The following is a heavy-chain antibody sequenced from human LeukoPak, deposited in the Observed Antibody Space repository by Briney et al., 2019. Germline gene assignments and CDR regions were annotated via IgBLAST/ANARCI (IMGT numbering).Heavy chain of an antibody. D-gene: IGHD3-10*01. V-gene: IGHV3-30*04. CDR3: ARDPKGYGSGRGYFDY. CDR2: ISYDGSNK. Sequence: PGGSLRLPCAASGFTFSSYAMHWVRQAPGKGLEWVAVISYDGSNKYYADSVKGRFTISRDNSKNTLYLQMNSLRAEDTAVYYCARDPKGYGSGRGYFDYWGQGTLVTVSS. J-gene: IGHJ4*02. CDR1: GFTFSSYA.